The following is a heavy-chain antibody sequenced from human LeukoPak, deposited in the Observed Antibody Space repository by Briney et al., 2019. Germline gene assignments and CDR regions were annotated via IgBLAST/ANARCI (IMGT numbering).Heavy chain of an antibody. V-gene: IGHV4-39*01. CDR1: GASISSGNYY. Sequence: SETLSLTCTVSGASISSGNYYWGWIRQPPGKGLEWIGSIYNSGDTYYKSSLKSRVTISVDTSKNQVSLKLSSVTAADTAVYYCARCHPHVTTNWFDPGGQETLVTVSS. J-gene: IGHJ5*02. CDR2: IYNSGDT. CDR3: ARCHPHVTTNWFDP. D-gene: IGHD1-14*01.